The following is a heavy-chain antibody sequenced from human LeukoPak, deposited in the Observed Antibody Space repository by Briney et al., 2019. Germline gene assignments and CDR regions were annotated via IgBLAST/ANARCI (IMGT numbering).Heavy chain of an antibody. D-gene: IGHD3-22*01. CDR2: ISSSSNII. J-gene: IGHJ4*02. Sequence: PGGSLRLSCAASGFTFSIYSMNWVRQAPGKGLEWVSYISSSSNIIYYADSVKGRFTISRDNSKNTLYLQMNSLRAEDTAVYYCARGAFYDSSGRTAGFDYWGQGTLVTVSS. CDR3: ARGAFYDSSGRTAGFDY. V-gene: IGHV3-48*01. CDR1: GFTFSIYS.